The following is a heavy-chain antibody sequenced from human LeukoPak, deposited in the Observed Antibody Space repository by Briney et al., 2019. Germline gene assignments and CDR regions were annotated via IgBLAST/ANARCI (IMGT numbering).Heavy chain of an antibody. CDR1: GFTFSNAW. Sequence: TGGSLRLSCAASGFTFSNAWMNWVRQAPGKGLEWVGRIKSKTDGGTTDYAAPVKGRFTISRDDSKNTLYLQMNSLKTEDTAVYYCTVLIDFGVPAANADYWGQGTLVTVSS. V-gene: IGHV3-15*07. J-gene: IGHJ4*02. CDR2: IKSKTDGGTT. CDR3: TVLIDFGVPAANADY. D-gene: IGHD2-2*01.